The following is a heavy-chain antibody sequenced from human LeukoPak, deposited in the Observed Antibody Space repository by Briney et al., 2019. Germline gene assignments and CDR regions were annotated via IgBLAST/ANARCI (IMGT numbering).Heavy chain of an antibody. J-gene: IGHJ6*02. Sequence: SETLSLTCTVSGGSISSYYWRWIRQPPGKGLEWIGYIYYGGSTNYNTSLKSRVTISVDTSKNQFSLKLGSVTGADTAVYYCARLGWELGIDHYYYHGMDVWGQGTTVTVSS. CDR2: IYYGGST. CDR3: ARLGWELGIDHYYYHGMDV. D-gene: IGHD7-27*01. CDR1: GGSISSYY. V-gene: IGHV4-59*01.